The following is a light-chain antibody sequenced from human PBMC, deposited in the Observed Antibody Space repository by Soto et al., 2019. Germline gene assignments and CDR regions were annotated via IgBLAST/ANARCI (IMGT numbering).Light chain of an antibody. CDR3: CSYAGSYT. CDR1: SSNIGAGYD. Sequence: QSVLTQPPSVSGAPGQRVTISCTGSSSNIGAGYDVHWYQQLPGTAPKLLIYGNSNRPSGVPDRFSGSKSGNTASLTISGLQAEDEADYYCCSYAGSYTFDGGTKVTVL. J-gene: IGLJ2*01. CDR2: GNS. V-gene: IGLV1-40*01.